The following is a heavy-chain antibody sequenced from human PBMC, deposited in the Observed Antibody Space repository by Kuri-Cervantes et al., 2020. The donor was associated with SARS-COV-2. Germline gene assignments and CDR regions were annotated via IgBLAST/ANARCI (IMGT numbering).Heavy chain of an antibody. CDR3: TTVGIAAAGSPFGRWFDP. J-gene: IGHJ5*02. Sequence: GGSLRLSCAASGFNFDDCAIQWVRQPPGKGLEWVSSISSSSSYIYYADSVKGRFTISRDNAKNSLYLQMNSLKTEDTAVYYCTTVGIAAAGSPFGRWFDPWGQGTLVTVSS. V-gene: IGHV3-21*03. D-gene: IGHD6-13*01. CDR1: GFNFDDCA. CDR2: ISSSSSYI.